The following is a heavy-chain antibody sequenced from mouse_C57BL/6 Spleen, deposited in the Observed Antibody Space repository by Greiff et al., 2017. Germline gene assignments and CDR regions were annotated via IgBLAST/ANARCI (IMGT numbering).Heavy chain of an antibody. CDR3: AREGDYGSRSAMDY. J-gene: IGHJ4*01. CDR2: ISDGGSYT. D-gene: IGHD1-1*01. V-gene: IGHV5-4*01. CDR1: GFTFSSYA. Sequence: EVKLVESGGGLVKPGGSLKLSCAASGFTFSSYAMSWVRQTPEKRLAWVATISDGGSYTYYPDNVKGRFTISRDNAKNNLYLQMSHLKSEDTAMYYGAREGDYGSRSAMDYWGQGTSVTVSS.